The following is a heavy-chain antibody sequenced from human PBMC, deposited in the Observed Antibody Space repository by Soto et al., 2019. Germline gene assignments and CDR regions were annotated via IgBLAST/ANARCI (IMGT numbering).Heavy chain of an antibody. CDR1: GGTFRSYA. CDR3: ARGGSSLTYYYYGMDV. V-gene: IGHV1-69*13. J-gene: IGHJ6*02. D-gene: IGHD6-13*01. Sequence: GASVKVSCKASGGTFRSYAISWVRQAPGQGLEWMGGIIPIFGTANYAQKFQGRVTITADESTSTAYMELSSLRSEDTAVYYCARGGSSLTYYYYGMDVWGQGTTVTVSS. CDR2: IIPIFGTA.